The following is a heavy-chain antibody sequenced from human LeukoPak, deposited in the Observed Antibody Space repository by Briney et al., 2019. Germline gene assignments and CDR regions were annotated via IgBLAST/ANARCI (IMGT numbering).Heavy chain of an antibody. D-gene: IGHD2-2*01. J-gene: IGHJ5*02. Sequence: ASVKVSCKASGGTFSSYAISWVRQAPGQGPEWMGGIIPIFGTANYAQKFQGRVTITADESTSTAYMELSSLRSEDTAVYYCARSPYCSSANCPFDLWGQGTLVTVSS. CDR1: GGTFSSYA. CDR3: ARSPYCSSANCPFDL. V-gene: IGHV1-69*13. CDR2: IIPIFGTA.